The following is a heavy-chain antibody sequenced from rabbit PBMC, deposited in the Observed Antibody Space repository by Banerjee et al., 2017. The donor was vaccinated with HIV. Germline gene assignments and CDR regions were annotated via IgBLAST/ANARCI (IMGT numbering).Heavy chain of an antibody. V-gene: IGHV1S43*01. D-gene: IGHD1-1*01. Sequence: QQQLEESGGGLVKPGGTLTLTCKASGIDFSSYYYMCWVRQAPGKGLELIACIYTSSGSTWYASWVNGRFTISKTSSTTVTLQMTSLTAADTATYFCARDDASKSGYYDLWGPGTLVTVS. J-gene: IGHJ4*01. CDR3: ARDDASKSGYYDL. CDR1: GIDFSSYYY. CDR2: IYTSSGST.